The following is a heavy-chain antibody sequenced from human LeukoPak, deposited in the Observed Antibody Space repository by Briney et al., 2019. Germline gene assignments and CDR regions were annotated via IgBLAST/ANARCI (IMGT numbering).Heavy chain of an antibody. CDR2: IIPIFGTA. J-gene: IGHJ4*02. CDR1: GGTFSSYA. V-gene: IGHV1-69*05. D-gene: IGHD5-18*01. CDR3: AKNSYGSVIGLYYFDY. Sequence: SVKVSXKASGGTFSSYAISWVRQAPGQGLEWMGGIIPIFGTANYAQKFQGRVTITTDESTSTAYMELSSLRSEDTAVYYCAKNSYGSVIGLYYFDYWGQGTLVTVSS.